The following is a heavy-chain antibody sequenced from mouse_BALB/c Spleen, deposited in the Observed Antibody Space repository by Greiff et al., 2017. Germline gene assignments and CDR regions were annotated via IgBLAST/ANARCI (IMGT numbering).Heavy chain of an antibody. CDR1: GFTFSDYY. CDR3: ARGYYGGGFAY. J-gene: IGHJ3*01. Sequence: EVKVEESGGGLVKPGGSLKLSCAASGFTFSDYYMYWVRQTPEKRLEWVATISDGGSYTYYPDSVKGRFTISRDNAKNNLYLQMSSLKSEDTAMYYCARGYYGGGFAYWGQGTLVTVSA. V-gene: IGHV5-4*02. CDR2: ISDGGSYT. D-gene: IGHD1-1*02.